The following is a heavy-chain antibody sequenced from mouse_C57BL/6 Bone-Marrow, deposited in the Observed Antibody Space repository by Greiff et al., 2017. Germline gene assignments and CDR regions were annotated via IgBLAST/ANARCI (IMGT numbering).Heavy chain of an antibody. D-gene: IGHD3-1*01. Sequence: VQLQQSGPELVKPGASVKMSCKASGYTFTDYNMHWVKQSHGKSLEWIGYINPNNGGTSYNQKFKGKATLTVNKSSSTAYMELRSLTSEDSAVYYCARTGYGGHYYAMDYWGQGTSVTVSS. CDR3: ARTGYGGHYYAMDY. V-gene: IGHV1-22*01. J-gene: IGHJ4*01. CDR2: INPNNGGT. CDR1: GYTFTDYN.